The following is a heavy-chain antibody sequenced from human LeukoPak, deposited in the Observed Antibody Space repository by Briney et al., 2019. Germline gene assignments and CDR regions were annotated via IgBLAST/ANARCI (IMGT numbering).Heavy chain of an antibody. J-gene: IGHJ4*02. CDR1: GGTFSSYA. CDR3: ARYYGSGSYDY. D-gene: IGHD3-10*01. CDR2: IIPIFGIA. V-gene: IGHV1-69*04. Sequence: ASVKVSCKASGGTFSSYAISWVRQAPGQGLEWMGRIIPIFGIANYAQKFQGRVTITADKSTSTAYMELSSLRSEDTAVYYCARYYGSGSYDYWGQGTLVTVSS.